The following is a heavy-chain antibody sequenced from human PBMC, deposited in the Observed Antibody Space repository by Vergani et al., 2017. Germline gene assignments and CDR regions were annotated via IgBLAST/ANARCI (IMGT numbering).Heavy chain of an antibody. Sequence: EVQLVESGGGLVKPGGSLRLSCAASGFTFSSYSMNWVRQAPGKGLEWVSSISSSSSYIYYADSVKGRFTISRDNAKNSLYLQMNSVRAEDTAVYYCARESAAGLDPWGQGTLVTVSS. D-gene: IGHD6-13*01. J-gene: IGHJ5*02. CDR3: ARESAAGLDP. CDR1: GFTFSSYS. CDR2: ISSSSSYI. V-gene: IGHV3-21*01.